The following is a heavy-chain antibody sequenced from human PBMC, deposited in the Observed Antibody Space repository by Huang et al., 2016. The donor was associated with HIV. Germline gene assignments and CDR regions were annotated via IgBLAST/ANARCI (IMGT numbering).Heavy chain of an antibody. D-gene: IGHD2-15*01. CDR1: RYNFAGYW. Sequence: EVQLVQSGAEVKRPGESLKISCKGSRYNFAGYWIGWVRQMPGKGLEWMGSIYFDDSDARHSPSLQGQVTISADTSLYSSYLQWTSLRASDTAIFYCARRRRGGFDIWGQGTLVTVSS. J-gene: IGHJ3*02. V-gene: IGHV5-51*03. CDR3: ARRRRGGFDI. CDR2: IYFDDSDA.